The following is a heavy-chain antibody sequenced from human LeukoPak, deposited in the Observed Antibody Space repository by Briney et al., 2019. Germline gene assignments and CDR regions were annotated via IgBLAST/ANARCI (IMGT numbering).Heavy chain of an antibody. CDR2: IDHIEREK. D-gene: IGHD5-12*01. CDR3: AREFGYRGYIDY. CDR1: GFTFSNYW. J-gene: IGHJ4*03. V-gene: IGHV3-7*03. Sequence: PGGSLRLSCAASGFTFSNYWMSWVRQAPGKGLDWVANIDHIEREKYYVDFVKGRFTISRDDAKNSSYLQINSLRADDTGVYYCAREFGYRGYIDYWGLGTLVTVSS.